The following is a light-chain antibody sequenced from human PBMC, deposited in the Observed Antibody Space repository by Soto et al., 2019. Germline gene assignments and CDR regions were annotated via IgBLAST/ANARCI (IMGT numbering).Light chain of an antibody. Sequence: IVMTQSPSTLSVSPGEGCTLSCRASQSVRSHLAWYQQKPGQPPRLLIYGASTRATGIPARFSGSGFGTEFTLTISSLQSEDFAVYYCQQYKNWPLFGQGTRLEIK. J-gene: IGKJ5*01. CDR3: QQYKNWPL. V-gene: IGKV3-15*01. CDR2: GAS. CDR1: QSVRSH.